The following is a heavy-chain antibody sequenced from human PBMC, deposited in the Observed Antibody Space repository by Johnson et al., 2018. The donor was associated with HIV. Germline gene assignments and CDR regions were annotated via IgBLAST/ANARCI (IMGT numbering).Heavy chain of an antibody. V-gene: IGHV3-30-3*01. J-gene: IGHJ3*02. CDR1: GFTFSSYA. CDR3: AREGGDGYSPSAFDI. Sequence: QVRLVESGGGVVQPGGSLRLSCAASGFTFSSYAMHWVRQAPGKGLEWVAVISYDGSNKYYADSVKGRFTISRDNSKNTLYLQMNSLRAEDTAVYYCAREGGDGYSPSAFDIWGQGTMVTVSS. D-gene: IGHD5-24*01. CDR2: ISYDGSNK.